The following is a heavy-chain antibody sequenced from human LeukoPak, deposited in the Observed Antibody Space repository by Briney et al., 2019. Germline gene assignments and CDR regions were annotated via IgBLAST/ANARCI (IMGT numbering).Heavy chain of an antibody. Sequence: EASVKVFCKASGYTFTSYAMHWVRQAPGQRLEWMGWINAGNGNTKYSQKFQGRVTITRDTSASTAYMELSSLRSEDTAVYYCARGYGPPYDSSGYGLGYWGQGTLVTVSS. CDR1: GYTFTSYA. V-gene: IGHV1-3*01. CDR3: ARGYGPPYDSSGYGLGY. CDR2: INAGNGNT. D-gene: IGHD3-22*01. J-gene: IGHJ4*02.